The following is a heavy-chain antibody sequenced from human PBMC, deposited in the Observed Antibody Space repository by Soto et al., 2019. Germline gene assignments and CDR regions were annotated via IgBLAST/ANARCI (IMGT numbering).Heavy chain of an antibody. D-gene: IGHD6-19*01. CDR3: VRLTVADYFDH. CDR1: GYTFITYG. J-gene: IGHJ4*02. Sequence: QVQLVQSGAEVKKPGASVKASCMASGYTFITYGIHWVRQAPGQSLEWMGWINAANGNLKYSQKFQGRVTITGDTSATSAYMVLRSPRSEDTAFYYCVRLTVADYFDHWGQGTLVTVPS. V-gene: IGHV1-3*01. CDR2: INAANGNL.